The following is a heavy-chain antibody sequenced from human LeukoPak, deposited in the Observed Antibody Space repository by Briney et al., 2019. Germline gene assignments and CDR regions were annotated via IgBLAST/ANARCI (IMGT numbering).Heavy chain of an antibody. D-gene: IGHD2-2*01. Sequence: GASVKVSCKASGYVFTGFYIHWVRQAPGEGLEWMGRLNPSSGDTIHAQKFQGRVTITRDTSISTAYMELSSLRSDDTAVYYCARVPDIYRPYTSCVDYWGQGTLVTVSS. CDR1: GYVFTGFY. CDR3: ARVPDIYRPYTSCVDY. CDR2: LNPSSGDT. V-gene: IGHV1-2*06. J-gene: IGHJ4*02.